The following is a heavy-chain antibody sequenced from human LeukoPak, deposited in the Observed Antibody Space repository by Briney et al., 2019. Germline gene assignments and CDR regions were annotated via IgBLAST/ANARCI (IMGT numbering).Heavy chain of an antibody. D-gene: IGHD3-10*01. CDR2: ITYDGRNK. CDR3: ASSAVRGSYYFDY. Sequence: GGSLRLSCVVSGMTFDRHGMHWVRQAPGKGLEWVAVITYDGRNKYYADSVKGRFSISRDNSKHTLYLQMNSLRDEDTAVYYCASSAVRGSYYFDYWGQGTLVTVSS. J-gene: IGHJ4*02. CDR1: GMTFDRHG. V-gene: IGHV3-30*12.